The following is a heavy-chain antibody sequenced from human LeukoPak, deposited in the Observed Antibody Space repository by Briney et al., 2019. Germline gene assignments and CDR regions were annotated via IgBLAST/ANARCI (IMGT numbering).Heavy chain of an antibody. V-gene: IGHV3-11*01. Sequence: GGSLRLSCAASGFTFSDYYMSWIRQAPGKGLEWVSYIISSGSTINYADSVKGRFNISRDNAKNSLYLQMYSLRAEDTAVYYCAKDGMREWFGEQPPDPYFDYCGQGTLVTVSS. J-gene: IGHJ4*02. D-gene: IGHD3-10*01. CDR1: GFTFSDYY. CDR3: AKDGMREWFGEQPPDPYFDY. CDR2: IISSGSTI.